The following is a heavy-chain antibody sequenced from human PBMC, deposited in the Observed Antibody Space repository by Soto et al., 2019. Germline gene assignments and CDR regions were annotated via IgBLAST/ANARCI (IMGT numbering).Heavy chain of an antibody. CDR1: GFTFSSNA. CDR3: AKTYYDYVWGSYRNSYYFDY. Sequence: GGSLRLSCAASGFTFSSNAMSWVRQAPGKGLEWVSAISGSGGSTYYADSVKGRFTISRDNSKNTLYLQMNSLRAEDTAVYYCAKTYYDYVWGSYRNSYYFDYWGQGTLVTVSS. D-gene: IGHD3-16*02. V-gene: IGHV3-23*01. CDR2: ISGSGGST. J-gene: IGHJ4*02.